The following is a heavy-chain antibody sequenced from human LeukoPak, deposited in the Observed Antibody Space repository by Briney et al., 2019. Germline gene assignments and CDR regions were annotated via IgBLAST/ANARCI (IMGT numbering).Heavy chain of an antibody. CDR1: GGSISSYY. Sequence: PSETLSLTCTVSGGSISSYYWSWIRRPPGKGLEWIGYIYYSGSTNYNPSPKSRVTISVDTSKNQFSLKLSSVTAADTAVYYCARNIRRDGYNYRLAFDIWGQGTMVTVSS. CDR2: IYYSGST. D-gene: IGHD5-12*01. V-gene: IGHV4-59*08. CDR3: ARNIRRDGYNYRLAFDI. J-gene: IGHJ3*02.